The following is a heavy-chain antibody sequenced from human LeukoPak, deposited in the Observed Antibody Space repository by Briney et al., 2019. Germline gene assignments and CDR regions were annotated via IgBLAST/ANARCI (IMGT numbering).Heavy chain of an antibody. J-gene: IGHJ4*02. CDR1: GFTFSTYW. Sequence: GGSLRLSCAASGFTFSTYWMHWVRQAPGKGLVWVARIKGDGSSTIYADSVKGRFTISRENSKNQLYLQTSSLRAEDTAVYYCARASITVLNLLDHWGRGTLVSVSS. V-gene: IGHV3-74*01. CDR2: IKGDGSST. CDR3: ARASITVLNLLDH. D-gene: IGHD3-16*01.